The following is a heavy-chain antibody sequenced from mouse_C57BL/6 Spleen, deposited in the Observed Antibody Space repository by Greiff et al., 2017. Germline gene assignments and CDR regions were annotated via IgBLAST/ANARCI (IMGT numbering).Heavy chain of an antibody. CDR2: IYPGDGDT. D-gene: IGHD1-1*01. V-gene: IGHV1-80*01. CDR1: GYAFSSYW. Sequence: VMLVESGAELVTPGASVKISCKASGYAFSSYWMNWVKQRPGKGLEWIGQIYPGDGDTNDNGKFKGKATLTADQSSSTAYMQLSSLTSKDSAVEFEAREATTVVAWDYWGQGTTLTVSS. J-gene: IGHJ2*01. CDR3: AREATTVVAWDY.